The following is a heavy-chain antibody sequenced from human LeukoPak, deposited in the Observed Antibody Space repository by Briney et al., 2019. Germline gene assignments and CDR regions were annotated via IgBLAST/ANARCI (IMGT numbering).Heavy chain of an antibody. J-gene: IGHJ4*02. D-gene: IGHD2-15*01. CDR3: ARDHDREGYCFDY. Sequence: SQTLSLTCTVSGGSISCGDYYWSWFRQPPGKGLEWIGYIYYSGSPYYNPSLKSRVTISVDTSKNQFSLKLSSVTAADTAVYYCARDHDREGYCFDYWGQGTLVTVSS. V-gene: IGHV4-30-4*01. CDR2: IYYSGSP. CDR1: GGSISCGDYY.